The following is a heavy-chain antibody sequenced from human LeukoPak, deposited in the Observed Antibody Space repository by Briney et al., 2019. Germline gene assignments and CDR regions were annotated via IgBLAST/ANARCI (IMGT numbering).Heavy chain of an antibody. CDR3: AREANHSGNFDY. Sequence: ASVKVSCKASGYTFTSYAMNWVRQAPGQGLEWMGGIIPIFGTANYAQKFQGRVTITADESTSTAYMELSSLRSEDTAVYYCAREANHSGNFDYWGQGTLVTVSS. CDR1: GYTFTSYA. D-gene: IGHD3-10*01. J-gene: IGHJ4*02. CDR2: IIPIFGTA. V-gene: IGHV1-69*13.